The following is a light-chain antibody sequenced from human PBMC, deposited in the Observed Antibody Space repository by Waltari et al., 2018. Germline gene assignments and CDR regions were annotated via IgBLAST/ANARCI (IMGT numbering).Light chain of an antibody. CDR2: LGS. CDR1: QSLLHSHGYHY. J-gene: IGKJ1*01. CDR3: MQALQTPLT. Sequence: DIVMTQSPLSLPVTPGEPASISCRSSQSLLHSHGYHYLDWYLQKPGQSPQLLIYLGSNRASGVPDRFSGSGSGTGFTLKISRVEAEDVGVYYCMQALQTPLTFGQGTKVEIK. V-gene: IGKV2-28*01.